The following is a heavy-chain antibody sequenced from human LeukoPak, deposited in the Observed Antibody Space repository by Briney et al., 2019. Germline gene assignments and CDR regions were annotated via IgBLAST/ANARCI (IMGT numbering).Heavy chain of an antibody. D-gene: IGHD2-2*01. CDR2: INHNGNVN. V-gene: IGHV3-7*03. CDR3: AKVDGGYCSSTSCPFDY. J-gene: IGHJ4*02. CDR1: GFTFSSYW. Sequence: GGSLRLSCAASGFTFSSYWMNWARKAPGKGLEWVASINHNGNVNYYVDSVKGRFTISRDNAKNSLYLQMSNLRAEDTAVYFCAKVDGGYCSSTSCPFDYWGQGTLVTVSS.